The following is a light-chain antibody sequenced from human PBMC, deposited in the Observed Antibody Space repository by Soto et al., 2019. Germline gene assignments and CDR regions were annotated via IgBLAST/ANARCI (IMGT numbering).Light chain of an antibody. Sequence: QSVLTQPRSVSGSPGESVTISCTGTSSDVGGYNFVSWYQQYPGKAPKLLIFDVSKRPSGVPDRFSASKSANTASLTISGLQPDDEADYYCCSYSGTSTLFGGGTKLTVL. J-gene: IGLJ2*01. CDR3: CSYSGTSTL. CDR1: SSDVGGYNF. CDR2: DVS. V-gene: IGLV2-11*01.